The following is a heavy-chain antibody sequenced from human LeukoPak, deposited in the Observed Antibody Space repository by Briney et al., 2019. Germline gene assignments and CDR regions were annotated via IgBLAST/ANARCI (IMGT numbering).Heavy chain of an antibody. D-gene: IGHD2-8*01. Sequence: PGGSLRLSCAASGFTFTSSAMSWVRQVPGKGLEWVSTISGSDSSASYADSVKGRFTISRDSSENTLYLQMNSLRAEDTAVYYCAKDPYCTSLRCHYYFDYWGQGTLVTVSS. CDR3: AKDPYCTSLRCHYYFDY. V-gene: IGHV3-23*01. CDR1: GFTFTSSA. CDR2: ISGSDSSA. J-gene: IGHJ4*02.